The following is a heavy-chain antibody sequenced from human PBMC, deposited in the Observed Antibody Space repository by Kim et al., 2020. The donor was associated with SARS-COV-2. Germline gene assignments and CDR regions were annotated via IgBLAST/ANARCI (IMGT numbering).Heavy chain of an antibody. Sequence: GGSLRLSCAASGFTFSNYGMHWVRQAPGKGLEWVAFIWYDSSNKYYADSVKGRFTISRDNSKNTLYLQMNSLRAEDTAVYYCARDGLVSTCRGLDYWGQGTLVTVSS. CDR1: GFTFSNYG. CDR3: ARDGLVSTCRGLDY. D-gene: IGHD3-3*02. CDR2: IWYDSSNK. V-gene: IGHV3-33*01. J-gene: IGHJ4*02.